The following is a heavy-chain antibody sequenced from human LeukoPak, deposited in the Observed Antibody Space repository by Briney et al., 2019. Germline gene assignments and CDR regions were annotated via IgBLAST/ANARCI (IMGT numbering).Heavy chain of an antibody. V-gene: IGHV5-51*01. CDR1: GYTFTNYY. CDR3: ARLRGGELSKYYFDY. D-gene: IGHD3-10*01. CDR2: VYPGDSDT. J-gene: IGHJ4*02. Sequence: GESLKISCNGSGYTFTNYYIAWVRQMPGKGLEWMGIVYPGDSDTRYSPSFQGQVTISADKSINTAYLQWSSLKASDTAMYYCARLRGGELSKYYFDYWGQGTLVTVSS.